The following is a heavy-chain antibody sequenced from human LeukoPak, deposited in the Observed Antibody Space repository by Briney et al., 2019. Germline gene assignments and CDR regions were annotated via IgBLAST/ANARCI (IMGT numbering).Heavy chain of an antibody. CDR1: GGTFISYA. CDR3: ARPYLSRELGGQNYYYGMDG. Sequence: ASVKVSFKASGGTFISYAISWVRQAPGQGLEWMGRIIPIHGIANYAQKLQGRVTITADTSTSTADMKLSSLRSEDTAVYYCARPYLSRELGGQNYYYGMDGGGQGTTVTVSS. D-gene: IGHD6-6*01. J-gene: IGHJ6*02. CDR2: IIPIHGIA. V-gene: IGHV1-69*04.